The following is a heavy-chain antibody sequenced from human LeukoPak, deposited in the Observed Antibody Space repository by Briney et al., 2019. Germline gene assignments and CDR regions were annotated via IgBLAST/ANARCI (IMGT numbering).Heavy chain of an antibody. CDR2: LYSDDTT. D-gene: IGHD2-21*02. J-gene: IGHJ4*02. V-gene: IGHV3-53*01. Sequence: PGGSLRLSCAASGFIVNSNYMNWVRQAPGKGLEWVSVLYSDDTTYYADSVKGRFTISRDNSKNTLYLQMNSLRAEDTAVYYCAKYLKGDCYSTFIDYWGQGTLVTVSS. CDR1: GFIVNSNY. CDR3: AKYLKGDCYSTFIDY.